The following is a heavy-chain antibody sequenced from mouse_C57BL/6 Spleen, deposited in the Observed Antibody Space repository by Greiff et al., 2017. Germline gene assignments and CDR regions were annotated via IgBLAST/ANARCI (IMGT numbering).Heavy chain of an antibody. V-gene: IGHV1-52*01. J-gene: IGHJ4*01. CDR1: GYTFTSYW. CDR3: ARKDGYDENAMDD. D-gene: IGHD2-2*01. CDR2: IDPSDSEP. Sequence: QVQLQQPGAELVRPGSSVKLSCKASGYTFTSYWMHWVKQRPIQGLEWIGNIDPSDSEPHYNQKFKDKATLTVDKSSSTAYLQLSSLTSEDSAVYYGARKDGYDENAMDDWGKGTSVTVSS.